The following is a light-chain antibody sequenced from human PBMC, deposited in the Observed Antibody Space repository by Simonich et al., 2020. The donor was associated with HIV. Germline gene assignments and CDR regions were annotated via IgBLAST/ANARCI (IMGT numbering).Light chain of an antibody. J-gene: IGLJ3*02. CDR3: AAWDDSLNGWV. CDR2: GNT. CDR1: SSNIGADYD. Sequence: QSVLTQPPSVSGAPGQRVPISCTGSSSNIGADYDVHWYQPLPGTAPKLLIHGNTNRPPGVPDRFSGSKSGTSASLAISGLQSEDEADYYCAAWDDSLNGWVFGGGTKLTVL. V-gene: IGLV1-40*01.